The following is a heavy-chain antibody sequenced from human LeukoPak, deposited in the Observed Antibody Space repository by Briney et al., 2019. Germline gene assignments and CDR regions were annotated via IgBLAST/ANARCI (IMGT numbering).Heavy chain of an antibody. V-gene: IGHV3-21*01. D-gene: IGHD6-13*01. CDR1: GFTFSSYS. Sequence: GGSLRLSCAASGFTFSSYSMNWVRQAPGKGLEWVSSISSSSSYIYYADSVKGRFTISRDNAKNSLYLQMNSLRAEDTAVYYCARDVSKGSAAAAAGVYYYGMDVWGQGTTVTVSS. J-gene: IGHJ6*02. CDR2: ISSSSSYI. CDR3: ARDVSKGSAAAAAGVYYYGMDV.